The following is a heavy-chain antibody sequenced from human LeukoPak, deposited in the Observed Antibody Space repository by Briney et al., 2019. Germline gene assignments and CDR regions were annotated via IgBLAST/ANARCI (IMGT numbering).Heavy chain of an antibody. D-gene: IGHD6-19*01. Sequence: GGSLRLSCAASGFASSSYAMNWVRQAPGKGLEWVSFISSTSETIYYADSMKGRFTISRDNAENSLYLQMSSLRADDTAVYYCARDRVGGSFDFWGQGTLVTVSS. CDR2: ISSTSETI. V-gene: IGHV3-48*01. CDR3: ARDRVGGSFDF. J-gene: IGHJ4*02. CDR1: GFASSSYA.